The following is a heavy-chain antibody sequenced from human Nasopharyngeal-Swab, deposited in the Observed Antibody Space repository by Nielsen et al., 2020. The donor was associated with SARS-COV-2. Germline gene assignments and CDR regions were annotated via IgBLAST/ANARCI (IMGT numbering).Heavy chain of an antibody. V-gene: IGHV4-34*01. J-gene: IGHJ6*02. Sequence: SETLSLTCAVYGGSFNGYYWSWIRQPPGKGLEWIGEINHSGSTSYNPSLKSRVTISVDTSKNQFSLKLSSVTAADTAMYYCARGVDYGDYRPYYYYYYGMDVWVQGTLVTVSS. CDR1: GGSFNGYY. CDR2: INHSGST. D-gene: IGHD4-17*01. CDR3: ARGVDYGDYRPYYYYYYGMDV.